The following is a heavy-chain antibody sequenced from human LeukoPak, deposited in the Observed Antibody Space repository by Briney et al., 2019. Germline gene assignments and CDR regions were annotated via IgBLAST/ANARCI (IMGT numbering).Heavy chain of an antibody. CDR1: GGSISCTNW. D-gene: IGHD1-26*01. CDR2: ISLRGLT. Sequence: SETLSLTCGVSGGSISCTNWWSWVRQPPGQGLEWIGEISLRGLTNYNPSLRSRLTMSLDESKNQVSLNLTSVTAADTAVYYCSRESGPFSPFGFWGQGTLVSVHS. V-gene: IGHV4-4*02. J-gene: IGHJ4*02. CDR3: SRESGPFSPFGF.